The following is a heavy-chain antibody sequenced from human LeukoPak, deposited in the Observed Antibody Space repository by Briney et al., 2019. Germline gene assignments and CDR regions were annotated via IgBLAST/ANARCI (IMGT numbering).Heavy chain of an antibody. J-gene: IGHJ4*02. CDR2: IYYSGST. D-gene: IGHD3-3*02. V-gene: IGHV4-59*01. CDR1: GGSISSYY. CDR3: ARGGDSKHLVN. Sequence: PSETLSLTCTVSGGSISSYYWSWIRQPPGKGLEWIGYIYYSGSTNYNPSLKSRVTISVDTSKNQFSLNLSSVTAADTAVYYCARGGDSKHLVNWGLGTLVTVSS.